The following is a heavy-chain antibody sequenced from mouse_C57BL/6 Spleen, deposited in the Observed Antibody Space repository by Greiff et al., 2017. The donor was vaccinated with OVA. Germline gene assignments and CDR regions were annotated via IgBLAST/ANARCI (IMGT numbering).Heavy chain of an antibody. CDR3: ARGGYHYYFDY. V-gene: IGHV1-52*01. CDR2: IDPSDSET. J-gene: IGHJ2*01. D-gene: IGHD1-2*01. Sequence: QVQLQQPGAELVRPGSSVKLSCKASGYTFTSYWMHWVKQRPIQGLEWIGNIDPSDSETHYNQKFKDKATLTVDKSSSTAYMQLSSLTSEDSAVYYCARGGYHYYFDYWGQGTTLTVSS. CDR1: GYTFTSYW.